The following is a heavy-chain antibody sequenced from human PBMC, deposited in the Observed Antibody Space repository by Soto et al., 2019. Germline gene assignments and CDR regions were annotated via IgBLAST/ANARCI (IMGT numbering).Heavy chain of an antibody. CDR3: ARMYSSGSGWFHP. Sequence: PSETLSLTCFVSGYSITAGGYYWSWIRHHPGKGLEWIGSFYSGGSIIYNPSLRSRVSISGDTSSNQFSMSLTSVTAADTARYYCARMYSSGSGWFHPWGQGTLVPVSS. J-gene: IGHJ5*02. CDR1: GYSITAGGYY. D-gene: IGHD6-19*01. V-gene: IGHV4-31*03. CDR2: FYSGGSI.